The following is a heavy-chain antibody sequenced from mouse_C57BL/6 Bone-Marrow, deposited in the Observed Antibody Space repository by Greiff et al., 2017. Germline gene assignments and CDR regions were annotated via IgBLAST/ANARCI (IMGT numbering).Heavy chain of an antibody. V-gene: IGHV1-50*01. CDR3: ARANWDVDY. CDR2: IDPSDSYT. D-gene: IGHD4-1*01. Sequence: QVQLQQPGAELVKPGASVKLSCKASGYTFTSYWMQWVKQRPGQGLEWIGEIDPSDSYTNYNQKFKGKATLTVDTSSSTAYMQLSSLTSEDSADYYCARANWDVDYWGQGTTLTVSS. J-gene: IGHJ2*01. CDR1: GYTFTSYW.